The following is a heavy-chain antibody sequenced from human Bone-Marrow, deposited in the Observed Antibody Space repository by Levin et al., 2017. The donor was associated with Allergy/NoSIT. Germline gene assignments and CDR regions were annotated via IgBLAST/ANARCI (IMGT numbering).Heavy chain of an antibody. J-gene: IGHJ4*02. V-gene: IGHV3-30*03. CDR3: ARDIGYGGGDCLDY. CDR2: ISYDGVNK. D-gene: IGHD2-21*02. Sequence: GGSLRLSCAGSGYRFGSYGMHWVRQAPGKGLEWVAVISYDGVNKYYVDSVKGRFTISRDNSKNMMYLEMNSLRDDDTAMYFCARDIGYGGGDCLDYWGQGSLVTVSS. CDR1: GYRFGSYG.